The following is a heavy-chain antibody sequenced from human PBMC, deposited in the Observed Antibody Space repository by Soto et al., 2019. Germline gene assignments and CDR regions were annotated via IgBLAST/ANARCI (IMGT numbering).Heavy chain of an antibody. J-gene: IGHJ5*02. CDR2: ISGSGDST. CDR1: GFTFTSYA. CDR3: VKEGLVAATLNWFDP. Sequence: EVRLLESGGGLVQPGGSLRLSCAASGFTFTSYAMTWVRQAPGKGLKWVSAISGSGDSTYYADSVKGRFTVSRDNSKNMLYLQMTSLRAEDTAVYYCVKEGLVAATLNWFDPWGQGTLVIVSS. D-gene: IGHD2-15*01. V-gene: IGHV3-23*01.